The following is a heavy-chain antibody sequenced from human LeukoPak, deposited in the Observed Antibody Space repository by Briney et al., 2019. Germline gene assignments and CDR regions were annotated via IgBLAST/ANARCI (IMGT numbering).Heavy chain of an antibody. CDR2: INHSGST. CDR1: GGSFSGYY. V-gene: IGHV4-34*01. CDR3: ARDMYYYDSSGYQNYYYYYMDV. Sequence: PSETLSLTCAVYGGSFSGYYWSWIRQPPGKGLEWIGEINHSGSTNYNPSLKSRVTISVDKSKNQFSLKLSSVTAADTAVYYCARDMYYYDSSGYQNYYYYYMDVWGKGTTVTVSS. D-gene: IGHD3-22*01. J-gene: IGHJ6*03.